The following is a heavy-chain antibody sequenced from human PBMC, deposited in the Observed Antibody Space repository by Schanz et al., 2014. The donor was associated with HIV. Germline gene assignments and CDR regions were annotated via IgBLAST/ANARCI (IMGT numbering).Heavy chain of an antibody. CDR1: GFTFNNYG. CDR3: AKERITIFGVVITPYFDY. Sequence: QVHLVESGGGVVQPGRSLRLSCAASGFTFNNYGMHWVRQAPGKGLEWVAVISYDGRNKYYEDSVKGRFTISRDNSKNTLYLQMNSLRAEDTAVYYCAKERITIFGVVITPYFDYWGQGTLVTVSS. V-gene: IGHV3-30*18. J-gene: IGHJ4*02. D-gene: IGHD3-3*01. CDR2: ISYDGRNK.